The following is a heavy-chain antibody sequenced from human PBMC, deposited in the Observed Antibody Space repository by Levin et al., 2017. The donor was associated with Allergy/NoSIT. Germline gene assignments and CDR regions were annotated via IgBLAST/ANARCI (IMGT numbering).Heavy chain of an antibody. D-gene: IGHD1-20*01. Sequence: SCAASGFTFSSYSMNWVRQAPGKGLEWVSSISSSSSYIYYADSVKGRFTISRDNAKNSLYLQMNSLRAEDTAVYYCARGNNWIDFDYWGQGTLVTVSS. CDR3: ARGNNWIDFDY. CDR2: ISSSSSYI. J-gene: IGHJ4*02. V-gene: IGHV3-21*01. CDR1: GFTFSSYS.